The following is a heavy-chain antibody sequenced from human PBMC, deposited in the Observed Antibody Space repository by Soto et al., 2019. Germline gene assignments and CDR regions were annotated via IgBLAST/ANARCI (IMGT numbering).Heavy chain of an antibody. CDR1: GGSFSGYY. Sequence: SETLSLTCAVYGGSFSGYYWSWIRQPPGKGLEWIGEINHSGSTNYNPSLKSRVTISVXXXXXXFXLXLXXVTAAXTAVYYCARGYSYGQYYYYYGMDVWGQGTTVT. J-gene: IGHJ6*02. V-gene: IGHV4-34*01. D-gene: IGHD5-18*01. CDR3: ARGYSYGQYYYYYGMDV. CDR2: INHSGST.